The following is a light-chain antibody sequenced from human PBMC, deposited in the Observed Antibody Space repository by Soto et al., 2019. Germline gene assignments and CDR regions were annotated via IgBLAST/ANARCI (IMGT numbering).Light chain of an antibody. CDR1: QGISSY. CDR3: LQDYSFPLT. CDR2: AAS. J-gene: IGKJ4*01. V-gene: IGKV1-6*01. Sequence: AIQLTQSPSSLSASVGDRVTITCRASQGISSYLAWYQQKPGKAPKLLIYAASTLQSGVPSRFSGSGSGTDFILTISSLQPEDFATYYCLQDYSFPLTFGGGTKVDIK.